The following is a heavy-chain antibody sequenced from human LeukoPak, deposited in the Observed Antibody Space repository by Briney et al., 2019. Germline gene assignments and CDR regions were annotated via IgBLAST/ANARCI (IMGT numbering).Heavy chain of an antibody. CDR1: GYTFTSYG. CDR2: ISGYNGNT. J-gene: IGHJ4*02. D-gene: IGHD3-10*01. CDR3: ARDSSFYGSGSYSPFDY. Sequence: VASVKVSCKASGYTFTSYGISWVRQAPGQGLEWMGWISGYNGNTNYAQKLQGRVTMTTDTSTSTAYMALRSLTSDDTAVYYCARDSSFYGSGSYSPFDYWGQGTLVSVSS. V-gene: IGHV1-18*01.